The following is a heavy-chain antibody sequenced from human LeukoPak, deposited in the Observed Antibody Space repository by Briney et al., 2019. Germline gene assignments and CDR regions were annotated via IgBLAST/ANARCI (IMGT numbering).Heavy chain of an antibody. V-gene: IGHV3-23*01. CDR3: EKDQGSSDYYHDY. CDR2: ISGSGGST. D-gene: IGHD3-10*01. Sequence: PGGSLRLSCTASGFTFSSYAMSWVRQAPGKGLEWVSAISGSGGSTYYADSVKGRFTISRDNSKNTLYLQMNSLGAQDTAVYYCEKDQGSSDYYHDYWGQGTLVTVSS. CDR1: GFTFSSYA. J-gene: IGHJ4*02.